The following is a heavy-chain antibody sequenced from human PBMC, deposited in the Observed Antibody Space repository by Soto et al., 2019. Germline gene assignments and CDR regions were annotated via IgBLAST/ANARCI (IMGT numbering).Heavy chain of an antibody. CDR3: AREQEYLVIQPYYGLDV. Sequence: ASVKVSCKASGYTFTGYYMHWVRQAPGQGLEWMGWINPNSGGTNYAQKFQGRVTMTRDTSISTAYMELSSLRAEDTAVYYCAREQEYLVIQPYYGLDVWGQGTTVTVSS. D-gene: IGHD2-21*01. J-gene: IGHJ6*02. V-gene: IGHV1-2*02. CDR2: INPNSGGT. CDR1: GYTFTGYY.